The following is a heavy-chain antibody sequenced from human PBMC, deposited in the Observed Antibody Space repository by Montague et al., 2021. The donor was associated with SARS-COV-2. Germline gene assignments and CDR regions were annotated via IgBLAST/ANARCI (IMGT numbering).Heavy chain of an antibody. V-gene: IGHV4-61*02. Sequence: TLSLTCTVSGGSISSGSYYWSWIRQSAGKGLEWIGRIYTSGSTNYNPSLKSRVTISVDTSKNQFSLKLSSVTAADTAVYYCARSSGGYCSSTSCYAYYYYYMDVWGKGTTVTVSS. CDR3: ARSSGGYCSSTSCYAYYYYYMDV. J-gene: IGHJ6*03. CDR1: GGSISSGSYY. D-gene: IGHD2-2*01. CDR2: IYTSGST.